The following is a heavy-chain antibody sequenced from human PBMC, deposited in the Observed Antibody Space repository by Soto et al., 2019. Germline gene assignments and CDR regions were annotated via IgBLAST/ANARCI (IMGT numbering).Heavy chain of an antibody. J-gene: IGHJ6*03. CDR2: IGTAGDT. Sequence: EVQLVESGGGLVQPGGSLRLSCAASGFTFSSYDMHWVRQATGKGLEWVSAIGTAGDTYYPGSVKGRFTISRENAKNSLYLQMNSLRAGNTAVYYCATSKRGGYYFYYYMDVWGKGTTVTVSS. CDR1: GFTFSSYD. CDR3: ATSKRGGYYFYYYMDV. D-gene: IGHD3-16*01. V-gene: IGHV3-13*01.